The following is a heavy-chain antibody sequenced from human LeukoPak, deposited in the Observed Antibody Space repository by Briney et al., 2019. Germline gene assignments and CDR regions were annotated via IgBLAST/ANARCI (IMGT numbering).Heavy chain of an antibody. V-gene: IGHV3-48*01. Sequence: GGSLRLSCAASAFNFNNAWMNWVRQTPGMGLEWVSYISSSGSTIYYADSVKGRFTISRDNSKNTLYLQMNSLRAEDTAVYYCAKVGDGYNTNDYWGQGTLVTVSS. CDR2: ISSSGSTI. CDR1: AFNFNNAW. CDR3: AKVGDGYNTNDY. D-gene: IGHD5-24*01. J-gene: IGHJ4*02.